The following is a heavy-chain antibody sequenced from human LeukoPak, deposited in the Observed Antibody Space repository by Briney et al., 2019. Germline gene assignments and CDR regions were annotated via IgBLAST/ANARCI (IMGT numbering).Heavy chain of an antibody. CDR1: GFTFSSYG. J-gene: IGHJ3*02. V-gene: IGHV3-33*01. CDR3: ARDFNDYEDAFDI. Sequence: GGSLRLSCAASGFTFSSYGMHWVRQAPGKGLEWVAVIWYDGSNKYYADSVKGRFTISRDNSENTLYLQMNSLRAEDTAVYYCARDFNDYEDAFDIWGQGTMVTVSS. D-gene: IGHD4-17*01. CDR2: IWYDGSNK.